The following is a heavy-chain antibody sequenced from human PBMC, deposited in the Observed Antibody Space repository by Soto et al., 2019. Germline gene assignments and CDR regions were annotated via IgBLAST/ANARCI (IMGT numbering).Heavy chain of an antibody. CDR3: ARDRPGDEGDAFDI. V-gene: IGHV3-53*02. Sequence: EVQLVETGGGLIQPEGSLRLSCAASGLIVSTNYMNWFRQAPGKGLEWVSVLYSGGSTHYAGSVKGRFIISRDNSKNTLYLQMNSLRAEDTAVYYCARDRPGDEGDAFDIWGHGTLVTVSS. CDR2: LYSGGST. CDR1: GLIVSTNY. J-gene: IGHJ3*02. D-gene: IGHD3-10*01.